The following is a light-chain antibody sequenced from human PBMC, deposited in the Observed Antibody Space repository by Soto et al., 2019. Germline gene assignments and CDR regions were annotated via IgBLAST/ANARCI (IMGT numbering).Light chain of an antibody. CDR2: WAS. CDR3: QQYYSTPT. V-gene: IGKV4-1*01. J-gene: IGKJ4*01. CDR1: QSVLYSSNNKNY. Sequence: DIVMTQSPDSLAVSLGERATINCKSSQSVLYSSNNKNYLAWYQQKPGQPPKLLIYWASTRESGVPDRFSGSGSGTDFALTISILQAEDVAVYYCQQYYSTPTFGGGTKVEIK.